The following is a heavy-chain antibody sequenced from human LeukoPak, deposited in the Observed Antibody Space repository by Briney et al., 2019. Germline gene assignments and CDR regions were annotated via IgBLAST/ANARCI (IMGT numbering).Heavy chain of an antibody. CDR1: GFTFNSYS. CDR2: IISSSGYI. J-gene: IGHJ3*02. Sequence: NSGGSLRLSCAASGFTFNSYSMNWVRQTPGKGLEWVSSIISSSGYINYADSVKGRFTVSRDNAKNSLYLQMNSLRAEDTAVYYCARAAEYIVVVPAAADAFDIWGQGTMVTVSS. D-gene: IGHD2-2*01. V-gene: IGHV3-21*01. CDR3: ARAAEYIVVVPAAADAFDI.